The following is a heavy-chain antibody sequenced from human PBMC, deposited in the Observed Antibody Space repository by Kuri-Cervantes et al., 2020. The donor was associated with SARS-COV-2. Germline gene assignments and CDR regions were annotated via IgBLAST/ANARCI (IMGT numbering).Heavy chain of an antibody. J-gene: IGHJ3*01. Sequence: LRLSCTVSGGSISSGGYYWSWVRQDPGRGPEWIGYVYYNGNTFYSPSLKSRVTMSIDTSRNQFSLRLSSVTAADTAVYYCARGGTTVPTSGAFDFWGQGTLVTVSS. V-gene: IGHV4-31*03. CDR2: VYYNGNT. D-gene: IGHD4-17*01. CDR1: GGSISSGGYY. CDR3: ARGGTTVPTSGAFDF.